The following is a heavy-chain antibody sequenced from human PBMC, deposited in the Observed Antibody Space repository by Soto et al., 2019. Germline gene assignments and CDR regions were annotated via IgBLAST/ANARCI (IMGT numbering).Heavy chain of an antibody. V-gene: IGHV1-18*04. CDR1: GNPFISYA. CDR3: VWSCTGGSCSDY. CDR2: LSLYNGNT. D-gene: IGHD2-8*02. Sequence: ASVKVSCKASGNPFISYAISWVRHAPGQGLDCMRRLSLYNGNTIYAQKFHDRLTVTTDTSTTTAYMELRSLTSDDTAVYYCVWSCTGGSCSDYWG. J-gene: IGHJ4*03.